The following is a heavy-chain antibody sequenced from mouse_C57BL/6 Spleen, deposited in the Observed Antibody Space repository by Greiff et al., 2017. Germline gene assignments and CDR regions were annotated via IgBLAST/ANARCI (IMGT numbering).Heavy chain of an antibody. V-gene: IGHV3-8*01. CDR3: ARSPYYYGSRGGDYFDY. Sequence: EVKVEESGPGLAKPSQTLSLTCSVTGYSITSDYWNWIRKFPGTKLEYMGYISYSGSTYYNPSLKSRISITRDTSTTQYYLQLNSVTTEDTATYYCARSPYYYGSRGGDYFDYWGQGTTLTVSS. D-gene: IGHD1-1*01. CDR1: GYSITSDY. J-gene: IGHJ2*01. CDR2: ISYSGST.